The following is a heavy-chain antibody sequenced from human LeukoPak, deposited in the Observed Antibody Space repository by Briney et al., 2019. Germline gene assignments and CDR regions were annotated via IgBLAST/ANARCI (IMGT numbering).Heavy chain of an antibody. Sequence: GGSLRLSCAASGFTFSSYGMHGVRQAPGKGLEWVAVISYDGSNKYYADPVKGRFTISRDNSKNTLYLQMNSLRAEDTAVYYCAKDQARMSLVVAATPGFDYWGQGTLVTVSS. J-gene: IGHJ4*02. D-gene: IGHD2-15*01. CDR1: GFTFSSYG. V-gene: IGHV3-30*18. CDR3: AKDQARMSLVVAATPGFDY. CDR2: ISYDGSNK.